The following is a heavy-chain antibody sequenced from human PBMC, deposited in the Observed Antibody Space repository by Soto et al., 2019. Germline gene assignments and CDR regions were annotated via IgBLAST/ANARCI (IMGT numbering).Heavy chain of an antibody. CDR2: IYPGDSDT. Sequence: GESLKISCKGSGYSFTTYWIGWVRQMPGKGLEGMVIIYPGDSDTRYSPSFQGQVTISADKSINTTYLQWSSLTASDTAIYYCARQAAAGKYYYAMDVWGQGTTVTVSS. CDR1: GYSFTTYW. CDR3: ARQAAAGKYYYAMDV. V-gene: IGHV5-51*01. J-gene: IGHJ6*02. D-gene: IGHD6-13*01.